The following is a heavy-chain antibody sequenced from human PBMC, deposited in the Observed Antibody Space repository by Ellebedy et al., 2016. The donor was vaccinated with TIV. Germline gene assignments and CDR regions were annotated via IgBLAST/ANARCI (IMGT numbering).Heavy chain of an antibody. CDR3: ATVGLGVAGSIDC. CDR2: IYSSGNT. V-gene: IGHV4-61*02. CDR1: GDSINNNDYY. Sequence: SETLSLXCTVSGDSINNNDYYWSWIRQPAGKGLEWIGRIYSSGNTNYNPSLRSRVTMSLDTSKNQISLKVSSVTAADTAVYYCATVGLGVAGSIDCWGQGTPVTVSS. J-gene: IGHJ4*02. D-gene: IGHD6-19*01.